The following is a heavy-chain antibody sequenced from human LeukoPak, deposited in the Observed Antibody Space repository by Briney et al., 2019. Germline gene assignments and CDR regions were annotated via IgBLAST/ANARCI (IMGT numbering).Heavy chain of an antibody. CDR2: IIPIFGTA. CDR3: ASTALDKYSSSWPIDY. Sequence: ASVKVSCKASGGTFSSYAISWVRQAPGQGLEWMGGIIPIFGTANYAQKFQGRVTITADESTSTAYMELSSLGSEDTVVYYCASTALDKYSSSWPIDYWGQGTLVTVSS. V-gene: IGHV1-69*13. D-gene: IGHD6-13*01. CDR1: GGTFSSYA. J-gene: IGHJ4*02.